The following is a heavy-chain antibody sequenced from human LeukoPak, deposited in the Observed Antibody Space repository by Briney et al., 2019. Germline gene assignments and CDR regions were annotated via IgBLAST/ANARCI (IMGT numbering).Heavy chain of an antibody. J-gene: IGHJ4*02. D-gene: IGHD3-22*01. CDR2: ISDIGGST. CDR3: AKGGGYYESRLDY. CDR1: GFTFSSYA. Sequence: GGSLRLSCAASGFTFSSYAMSWVRQAPGKGLEWVSTISDIGGSTYYADSVKGRFTISRDNSKNTLYLQMNSLRAEDTAVYYCAKGGGYYESRLDYWGQGTLVTVSS. V-gene: IGHV3-23*01.